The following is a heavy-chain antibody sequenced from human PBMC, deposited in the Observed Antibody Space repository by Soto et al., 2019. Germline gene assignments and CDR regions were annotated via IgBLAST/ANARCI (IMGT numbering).Heavy chain of an antibody. Sequence: EGQLVESWGGLVKPRGSLRLSCAAPGFTFSNGWMSWVRQAPGKGLAWVGRIKSKIAGGTTDYIAPVKGSFTISRDDSKRAMYLQINRQKDDDTALYYCATDSTQTFCDGGRCSSTQPKIHDSSAQSTIVTLSS. CDR2: IKSKIAGGTT. V-gene: IGHV3-15*01. CDR1: GFTFSNGW. D-gene: IGHD2-15*01. J-gene: IGHJ4*02. CDR3: ATDSTQTFCDGGRCSSTQPKIHDS.